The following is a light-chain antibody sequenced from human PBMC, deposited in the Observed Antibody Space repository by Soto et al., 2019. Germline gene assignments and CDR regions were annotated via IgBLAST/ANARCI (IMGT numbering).Light chain of an antibody. CDR1: SSDVGGSNH. V-gene: IGLV2-14*01. CDR2: DVT. J-gene: IGLJ1*01. Sequence: QSVLTQPASVSDSPGQSITISCTGTSSDVGGSNHVSWYQQHPGKAPKLMIYDVTNRPSGVSHRFSGSKSGSTASLIISGLQAKDEADYYCVSFISSTTYVFGTGTKLTVL. CDR3: VSFISSTTYV.